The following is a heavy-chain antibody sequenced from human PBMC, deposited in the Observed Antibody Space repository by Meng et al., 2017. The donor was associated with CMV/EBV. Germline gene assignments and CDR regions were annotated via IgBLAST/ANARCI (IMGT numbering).Heavy chain of an antibody. J-gene: IGHJ6*02. Sequence: SVKVSCKASGGTFSSYAISWVRQAPGQGLEWMGGIIPILGIANYAQKFQGRVTITADKSTSTAYMELSSLRSEDTAVYHCARDLLGYCSSTSCRHYYYYYGMDVWGQGTTVTVSS. CDR2: IIPILGIA. V-gene: IGHV1-69*10. CDR3: ARDLLGYCSSTSCRHYYYYYGMDV. CDR1: GGTFSSYA. D-gene: IGHD2-2*01.